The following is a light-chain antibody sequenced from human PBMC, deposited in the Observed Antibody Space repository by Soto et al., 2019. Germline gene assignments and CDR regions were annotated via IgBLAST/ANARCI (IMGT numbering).Light chain of an antibody. CDR1: SSDVGGYNY. V-gene: IGLV2-14*01. CDR2: DVS. Sequence: QSVLTQPASVSGSPGQSITISCTGTSSDVGGYNYVSWYQQHPGKAPKLMIYDVSNRPSGVSSRFSGSKSGNTASLTISGLQAEDEADYYCSSYTSSRYVFGTGTKVTVL. J-gene: IGLJ1*01. CDR3: SSYTSSRYV.